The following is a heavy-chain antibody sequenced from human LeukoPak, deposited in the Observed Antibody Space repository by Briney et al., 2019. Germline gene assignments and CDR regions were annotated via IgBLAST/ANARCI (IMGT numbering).Heavy chain of an antibody. V-gene: IGHV3-7*01. D-gene: IGHD3-16*02. J-gene: IGHJ4*02. CDR1: GFTFSSYW. CDR3: AREQTPVIHYYFDS. CDR2: IKQDGSDY. Sequence: GGSLRLSCAASGFTFSSYWMSWVRQAPGKGLEWVANIKQDGSDYYYVDPVKGRFTISRDNAKNSLYLQMNSLRAEDTAVYYCAREQTPVIHYYFDSWGQGTLVTVSS.